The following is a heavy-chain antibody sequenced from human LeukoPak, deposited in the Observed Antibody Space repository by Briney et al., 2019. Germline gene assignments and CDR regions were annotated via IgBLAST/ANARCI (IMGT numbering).Heavy chain of an antibody. CDR1: GGSISSSSYY. D-gene: IGHD3-10*01. J-gene: IGHJ6*02. CDR3: ARVGNVWFGELSYGMAV. V-gene: IGHV4-39*01. CDR2: IYYSGST. Sequence: ASEILSLTCTVSGGSISSSSYYWGWIRQPPGKGLEWIGSIYYSGSTYYNPSLKSRVTISVDTSKNQFSLKLSSVTAADTAVYYCARVGNVWFGELSYGMAVWGQGDTVTVSS.